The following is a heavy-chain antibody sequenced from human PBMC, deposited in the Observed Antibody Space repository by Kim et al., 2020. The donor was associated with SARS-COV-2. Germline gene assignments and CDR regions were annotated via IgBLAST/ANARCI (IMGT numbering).Heavy chain of an antibody. V-gene: IGHV5-51*01. J-gene: IGHJ4*02. CDR1: GYNFNTSW. CDR2: IYPGDSDT. D-gene: IGHD3-16*01. CDR3: ARCLLGPHNIAYSFDL. Sequence: GESLKISCKGSGYNFNTSWIGWVRQMSGRGLEWMGSIYPGDSDTRYSPAFQGQVTISADRSISTAYLQWSSLKASDSGMYYCARCLLGPHNIAYSFDLWGQGTVVPVSS.